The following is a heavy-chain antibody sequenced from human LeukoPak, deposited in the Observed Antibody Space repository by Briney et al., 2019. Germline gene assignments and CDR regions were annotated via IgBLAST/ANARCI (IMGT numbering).Heavy chain of an antibody. CDR3: ARGYLGDFWSGYYLVPEIYYFDY. Sequence: ASVKVSCKASGGTFSSYAISWVRQAPGQGLEWMGGIIPIFGTANYAQKFQGRVTITADKSTSTAYMELSSLRSEDTAVYYCARGYLGDFWSGYYLVPEIYYFDYWGQGTLVTVSS. CDR2: IIPIFGTA. V-gene: IGHV1-69*06. J-gene: IGHJ4*02. CDR1: GGTFSSYA. D-gene: IGHD3-3*01.